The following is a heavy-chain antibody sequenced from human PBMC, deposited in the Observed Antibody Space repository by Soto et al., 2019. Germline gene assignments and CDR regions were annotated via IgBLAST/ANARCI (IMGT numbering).Heavy chain of an antibody. CDR1: GFTFSDYY. CDR2: ISSSGSTI. Sequence: QQRGSLRLSCAASGFTFSDYYMSWIRQAPGKGLEWVSYISSSGSTIYYADSVKGRFTISRDNAKNSLYLQMNSLRAEDTAVYYCARVSPRHRPYMTTVTTDFDYWGQGTLVTVSS. J-gene: IGHJ4*02. V-gene: IGHV3-11*01. CDR3: ARVSPRHRPYMTTVTTDFDY. D-gene: IGHD4-17*01.